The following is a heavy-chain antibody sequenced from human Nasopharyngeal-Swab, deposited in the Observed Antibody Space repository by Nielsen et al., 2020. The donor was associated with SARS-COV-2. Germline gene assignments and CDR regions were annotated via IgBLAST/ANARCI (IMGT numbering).Heavy chain of an antibody. D-gene: IGHD6-19*01. V-gene: IGHV3-9*01. CDR3: AKDLSSGWYGWFDP. J-gene: IGHJ5*02. CDR1: GFTFDDYA. CDR2: ISWNSGSI. Sequence: SCAASGFTFDDYAMHWVRQAPGKGLEWVSGISWNSGSIGYADSVKGRFTISRDNAKNSLYLQMNSLRAEDTALYYCAKDLSSGWYGWFDPWGQGTLVTVSS.